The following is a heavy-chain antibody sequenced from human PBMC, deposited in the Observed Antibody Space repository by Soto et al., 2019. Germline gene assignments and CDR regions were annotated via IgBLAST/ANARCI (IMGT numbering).Heavy chain of an antibody. CDR1: GFTFSSYS. D-gene: IGHD3-10*01. CDR2: ISSSSSYI. Sequence: EVQLVESGGGLVKPGGSLRLSCAASGFTFSSYSMNWVRQAPGKGLEWVSSISSSSSYIYYADSVKGRFTISRDNAKNSLYLQMNSLRAEDTAVYYCARDGVWFGSYYYYMDVWGKGTTVTVSS. CDR3: ARDGVWFGSYYYYMDV. V-gene: IGHV3-21*01. J-gene: IGHJ6*03.